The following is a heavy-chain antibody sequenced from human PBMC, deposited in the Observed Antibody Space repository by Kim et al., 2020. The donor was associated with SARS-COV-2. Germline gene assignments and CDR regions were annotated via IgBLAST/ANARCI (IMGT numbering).Heavy chain of an antibody. D-gene: IGHD2-8*01. CDR1: GFTFGDYA. J-gene: IGHJ4*02. V-gene: IGHV3-49*03. CDR3: TRERAYCTNGVCYIFDY. Sequence: GGSLRLSCTASGFTFGDYAMSWFRQAPGKGLEWVGFIRSKAYGGTTEYAASVKGRFTISRDDSKSIAYLQMNSLKTEDTAVYYCTRERAYCTNGVCYIFDYWGQGTLVTVSS. CDR2: IRSKAYGGTT.